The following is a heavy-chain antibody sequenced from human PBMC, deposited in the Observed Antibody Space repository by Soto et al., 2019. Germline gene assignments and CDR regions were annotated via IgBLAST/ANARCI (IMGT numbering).Heavy chain of an antibody. V-gene: IGHV3-30*03. CDR2: ISYDGKNE. Sequence: GGSLRLSCAASGFTFRIYAMSWVRQAPGKGLEWVAVISYDGKNEYYADSVKGRFTISRDNSKNTLYLQMNSLKRDDTAVYYCARDRYAAATATFLDHWGQGALVTVSS. CDR3: ARDRYAAATATFLDH. D-gene: IGHD2-15*01. J-gene: IGHJ4*02. CDR1: GFTFRIYA.